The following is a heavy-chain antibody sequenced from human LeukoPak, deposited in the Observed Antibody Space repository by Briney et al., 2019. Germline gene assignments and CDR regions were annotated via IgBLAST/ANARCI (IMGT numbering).Heavy chain of an antibody. Sequence: PGGSLRPSCAASAFTFSSYAMNWVRQAPGKGLEWVSGISGGGGSTYYADSVKGRFTISRDNSKNTLYLQMDSLRAEDTALYYCAKGSGINHYHWIDPWGQGTLVTVSS. J-gene: IGHJ5*02. D-gene: IGHD1-14*01. CDR2: ISGGGGST. CDR3: AKGSGINHYHWIDP. CDR1: AFTFSSYA. V-gene: IGHV3-23*01.